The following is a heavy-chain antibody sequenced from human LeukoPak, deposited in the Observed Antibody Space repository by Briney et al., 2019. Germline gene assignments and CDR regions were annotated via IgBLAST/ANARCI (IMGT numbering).Heavy chain of an antibody. CDR2: ISGTSTEI. Sequence: PGGSLRLSCAASGLSFSRYTLSWVRQAPGKGLEWVSYISGTSTEIFYAESVMGRFTISRDNAKNSLYLQMNGLRVEDTAVGYCARDQVVTPPGTFDPWGQGTLVTVSS. CDR3: ARDQVVTPPGTFDP. J-gene: IGHJ5*02. D-gene: IGHD2-21*02. V-gene: IGHV3-21*01. CDR1: GLSFSRYT.